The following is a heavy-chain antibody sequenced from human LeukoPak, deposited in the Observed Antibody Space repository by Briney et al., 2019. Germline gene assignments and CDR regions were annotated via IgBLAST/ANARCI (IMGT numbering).Heavy chain of an antibody. Sequence: SSETLSLTCTVSGDSISSADYYWSWIRQPAGKGLEWIGRIYTSGSTNYNPTLKSRVTISADTSKNQSFLKLSSVTAADTAVYYCARESDLSHYDRTDYWGQGTLVTVSS. J-gene: IGHJ4*02. D-gene: IGHD3-22*01. CDR2: IYTSGST. CDR1: GDSISSADYY. CDR3: ARESDLSHYDRTDY. V-gene: IGHV4-61*02.